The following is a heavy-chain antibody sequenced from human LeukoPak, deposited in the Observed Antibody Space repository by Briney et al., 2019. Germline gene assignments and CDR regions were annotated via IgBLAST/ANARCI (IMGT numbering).Heavy chain of an antibody. CDR1: GFTFDDYA. J-gene: IGHJ4*02. CDR2: ISWNSGSI. Sequence: TGRSLRLSCAASGFTFDDYAMHWVRQAPGKGLEWVSGISWNSGSIGYADSVKGRFTISRDNAKNSLFLQMNSLGAEDMALYYCAKDECSSSSCSIDYWGQGTLFTVSS. CDR3: AKDECSSSSCSIDY. D-gene: IGHD2-2*01. V-gene: IGHV3-9*03.